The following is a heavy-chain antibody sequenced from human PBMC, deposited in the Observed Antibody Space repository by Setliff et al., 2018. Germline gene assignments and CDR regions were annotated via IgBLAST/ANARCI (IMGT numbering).Heavy chain of an antibody. CDR2: VYTTGST. V-gene: IGHV4-4*07. CDR1: GGSMGSYY. Sequence: ETLSLTCTVSGGSMGSYYWTWIRQSAGKGLEWIGRVYTTGSTAFNPSLNSRVTMSLDKSKNQFSLKLYSVTAADTAVYFCARVRITPYCMDVWGKGATVTVSS. D-gene: IGHD3-10*01. CDR3: ARVRITPYCMDV. J-gene: IGHJ6*03.